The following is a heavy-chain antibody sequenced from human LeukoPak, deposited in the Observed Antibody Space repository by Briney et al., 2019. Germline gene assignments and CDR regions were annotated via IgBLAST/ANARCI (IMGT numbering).Heavy chain of an antibody. CDR3: ARARSGWYGLFDY. CDR2: VYYSGST. J-gene: IGHJ4*02. V-gene: IGHV4-59*01. D-gene: IGHD6-19*01. Sequence: SETLSLTCTVSGDSISSYYWSWIRQPPGKQLEWIGYVYYSGSTSYNPSLKSRVTMSVDTSKNQFSLRLNSVTAADTAVYYCARARSGWYGLFDYWGQGTLVTVSS. CDR1: GDSISSYY.